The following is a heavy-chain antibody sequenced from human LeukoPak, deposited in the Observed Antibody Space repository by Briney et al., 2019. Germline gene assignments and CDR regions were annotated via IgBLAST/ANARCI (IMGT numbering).Heavy chain of an antibody. D-gene: IGHD2-15*01. V-gene: IGHV4-39*07. Sequence: SETLSLTCTVSGGSISSSSYYWGWIRQPPGKGLEWIRSIYYSGGTYYNPSLKSRVTISVDTSKNQFSLKLSSVTAADTAVYYCAREKGYCSGGSCLMKDYYYYYYMDVWGKGTTVTVSS. CDR1: GGSISSSSYY. J-gene: IGHJ6*03. CDR3: AREKGYCSGGSCLMKDYYYYYYMDV. CDR2: IYYSGGT.